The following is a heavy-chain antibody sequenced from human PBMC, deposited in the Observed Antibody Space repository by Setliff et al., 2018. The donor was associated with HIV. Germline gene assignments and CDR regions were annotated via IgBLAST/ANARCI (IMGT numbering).Heavy chain of an antibody. CDR3: ARDWVTRSNYYGSGSPWYFDY. D-gene: IGHD3-10*01. V-gene: IGHV4-4*07. J-gene: IGHJ4*01. Sequence: LSLTCTVSGDSIGDYYWNWIRQPAGKGLEWIGRVYASAYSNYNPSLKSRVTMSVDTSQNQFSLKLRSVNAADTAVYYCARDWVTRSNYYGSGSPWYFDYW. CDR2: VYASAYS. CDR1: GDSIGDYY.